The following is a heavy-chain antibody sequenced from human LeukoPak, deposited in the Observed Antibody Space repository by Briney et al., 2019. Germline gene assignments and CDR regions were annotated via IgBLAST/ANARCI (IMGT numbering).Heavy chain of an antibody. Sequence: GGSLRLSCAASGFTFSSYAMSWVRQAPGKGLEWVSAISGSGGSTYYADSVKGRFTISRDNSRNTLYLQMNSLRPEDTAVYYCGKSQEDDSSGYYYSNFDYWGQGTLVTVSS. CDR1: GFTFSSYA. CDR3: GKSQEDDSSGYYYSNFDY. CDR2: ISGSGGST. D-gene: IGHD3-22*01. V-gene: IGHV3-23*01. J-gene: IGHJ4*02.